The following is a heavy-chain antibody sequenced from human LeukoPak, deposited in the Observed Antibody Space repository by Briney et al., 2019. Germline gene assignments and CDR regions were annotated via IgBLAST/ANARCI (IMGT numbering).Heavy chain of an antibody. Sequence: GGSLRLSCAASGFTFSSYAMSWVRQAPGKGLEWVSAISGSGGSTYYADSVKGHFTISRDNSKNTLYLQMDSLRAEDTAIYYCAKGSGSGSLDYWGQGTLVTVSS. J-gene: IGHJ4*02. D-gene: IGHD3-10*01. CDR3: AKGSGSGSLDY. V-gene: IGHV3-23*01. CDR1: GFTFSSYA. CDR2: ISGSGGST.